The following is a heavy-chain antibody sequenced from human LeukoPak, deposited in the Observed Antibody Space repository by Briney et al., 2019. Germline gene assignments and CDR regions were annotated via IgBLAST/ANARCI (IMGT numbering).Heavy chain of an antibody. CDR2: INHSGST. J-gene: IGHJ4*02. CDR1: GGSFSGYY. Sequence: SETLSLTCAVYGGSFSGYYWSWIRQPPGKGLEWIGEINHSGSTNYNPSLKSRVTMSVDTSKNQFSLKLSSVTAADTAVYYCARGLHLFDYWGQGTLVTVSS. CDR3: ARGLHLFDY. V-gene: IGHV4-34*01.